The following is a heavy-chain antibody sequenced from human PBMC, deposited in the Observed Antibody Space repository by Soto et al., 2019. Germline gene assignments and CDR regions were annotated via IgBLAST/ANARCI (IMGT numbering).Heavy chain of an antibody. CDR3: ARSGWYGYYFDY. CDR2: IYYSGST. CDR1: GGSISSYY. D-gene: IGHD6-19*01. Sequence: SETLSLTCTVSGGSISSYYWSWIRQPPGKGLEWIGYIYYSGSTNYNPSLKSRVTISVDTSKNQFSLKLSSVTAADTAVYYCARSGWYGYYFDYWGQGTLVTVSS. V-gene: IGHV4-59*01. J-gene: IGHJ4*02.